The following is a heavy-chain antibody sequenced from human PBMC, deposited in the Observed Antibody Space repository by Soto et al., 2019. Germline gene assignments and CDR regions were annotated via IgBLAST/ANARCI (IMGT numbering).Heavy chain of an antibody. CDR2: TYYRGST. Sequence: QLQLQESGPGLVKPSETLSLTCTVSGDSISSSSYYWGWIRQPPGKGLEWIGSTYYRGSTYYIPSLKSRVARCVGTSKNQFSLRLSSVSAADTAVYYCARSGYYYYDGMGVWGEGTTVTVSS. J-gene: IGHJ6*04. CDR1: GDSISSSSYY. CDR3: ARSGYYYYDGMGV. V-gene: IGHV4-39*01. D-gene: IGHD2-15*01.